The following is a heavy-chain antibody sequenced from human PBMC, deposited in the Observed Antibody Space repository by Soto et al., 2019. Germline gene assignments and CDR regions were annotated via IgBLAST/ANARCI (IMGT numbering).Heavy chain of an antibody. CDR2: TYYRSRWYN. V-gene: IGHV6-1*01. CDR1: GDSVSSNSAA. CDR3: ARALTIFVYYGMDV. Sequence: SQTLSLTCAISGDSVSSNSAAWNWIRLSPSRGLEWLARTYYRSRWYNDYAVAVRSRITINADSSKNQFSLQLTSVTPEDTAVCYCARALTIFVYYGMDVWGQGTTVTVSS. D-gene: IGHD3-3*01. J-gene: IGHJ6*02.